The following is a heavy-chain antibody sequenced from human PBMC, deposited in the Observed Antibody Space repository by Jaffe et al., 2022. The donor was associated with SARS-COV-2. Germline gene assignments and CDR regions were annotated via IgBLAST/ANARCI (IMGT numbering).Heavy chain of an antibody. V-gene: IGHV3-48*01. Sequence: EVQLVESGGGLVQPGGSLRLSCAASGFTFSSYSVNWVRQAPGKGLEWVAYIGAGNSLNWYADSVKGRFTISRDNAKNSLYLQMNGLRAEDTAVYYCARDRVYAFDIWGQGTVITVSS. D-gene: IGHD3-10*01. CDR2: IGAGNSLN. CDR1: GFTFSSYS. CDR3: ARDRVYAFDI. J-gene: IGHJ3*02.